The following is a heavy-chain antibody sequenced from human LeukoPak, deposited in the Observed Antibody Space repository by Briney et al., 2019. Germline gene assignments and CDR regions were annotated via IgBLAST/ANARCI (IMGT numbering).Heavy chain of an antibody. CDR1: GFTFSSSW. Sequence: GGSLRLSCAASGFTFSSSWMHWVRQAPGKGLVWVSRIDSDGSHTTYADSVKGRFTVSRDNAKNTLYLQMNSLRAEDTAVYYCARGSGIWFAYWGQGTLAVFSS. V-gene: IGHV3-74*01. D-gene: IGHD6-25*01. J-gene: IGHJ4*02. CDR3: ARGSGIWFAY. CDR2: IDSDGSHT.